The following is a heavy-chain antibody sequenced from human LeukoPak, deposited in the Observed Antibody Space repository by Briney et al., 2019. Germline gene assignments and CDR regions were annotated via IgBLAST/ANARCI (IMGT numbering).Heavy chain of an antibody. J-gene: IGHJ6*02. D-gene: IGHD6-13*01. CDR1: GGSISSYY. Sequence: ASETLSLTCTVSGGSISSYYWSWIRQPPGKGLEWIGYIYYSGSTNYNPSLKSRVTISVDTSKNQFSLKPSSVTAADTAVYYCARHYRGGIAAAGTLSYYYYGMDVWGQGTTVTVSS. V-gene: IGHV4-59*08. CDR3: ARHYRGGIAAAGTLSYYYYGMDV. CDR2: IYYSGST.